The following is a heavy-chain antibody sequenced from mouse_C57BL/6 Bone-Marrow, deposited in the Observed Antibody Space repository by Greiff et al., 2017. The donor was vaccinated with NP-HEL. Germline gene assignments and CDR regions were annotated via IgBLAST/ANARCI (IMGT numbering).Heavy chain of an antibody. V-gene: IGHV10-1*01. Sequence: EVKVVESGGGLVQPKGSLKLSCAASGFSFNTYAMNWVRQAPGKGLEWVARIRSKSNNYATYYANSVKDRFTISRDESESKLYLPMNIFNTEDTAMYYCVRQGYGTFAYWGQGTLVTVSA. J-gene: IGHJ3*01. CDR1: GFSFNTYA. CDR3: VRQGYGTFAY. CDR2: IRSKSNNYAT. D-gene: IGHD1-1*01.